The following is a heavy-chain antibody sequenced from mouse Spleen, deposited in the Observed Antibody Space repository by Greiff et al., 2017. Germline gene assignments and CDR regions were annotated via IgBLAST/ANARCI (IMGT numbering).Heavy chain of an antibody. D-gene: IGHD2-4*01. V-gene: IGHV1-52*01. CDR2: IDPSDSET. CDR1: GYTFTSYW. CDR3: ARKGVYDYDPLDY. Sequence: VQLQQPGAELVRPGSSVKLSCKASGYTFTSYWMHWVKQRPIQGLEWIGNIDPSDSETHYNQKFKDKATLTVDKSSSTAYMQLSSLTSEDSAVYYCARKGVYDYDPLDYGGQGTTLTVSS. J-gene: IGHJ2*01.